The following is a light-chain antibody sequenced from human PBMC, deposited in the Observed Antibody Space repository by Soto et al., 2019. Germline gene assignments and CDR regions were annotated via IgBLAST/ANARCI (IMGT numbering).Light chain of an antibody. J-gene: IGLJ1*01. CDR1: SSDVGGYNY. CDR2: DVS. V-gene: IGLV2-14*01. Sequence: QSALTQPASVSGSPGQSITISCTGTSSDVGGYNYVSWYQQHPGKAPKLMIYDVSNRPSGVSNRFSGSKSGNTASLTISGLQAEDEAAYYCSSYTSSSTPYVFGTVTKLTVL. CDR3: SSYTSSSTPYV.